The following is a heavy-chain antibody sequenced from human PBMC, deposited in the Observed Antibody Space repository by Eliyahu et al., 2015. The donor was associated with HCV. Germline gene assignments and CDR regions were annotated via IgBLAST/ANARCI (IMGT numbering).Heavy chain of an antibody. V-gene: IGHV3-9*01. CDR3: AKDGGYSGYHGMDV. Sequence: EVQLVESGGGLVQPGRFLXLSCAASGFPFDDYAMHWVRQAPGKGLEWVSGISWNSGSIGYADSVKGRFTISRDNAKNSLYLQMNSLRAEDTALYYCAKDGGYSGYHGMDVWGQGTTVTVSS. J-gene: IGHJ6*02. CDR2: ISWNSGSI. CDR1: GFPFDDYA. D-gene: IGHD5-12*01.